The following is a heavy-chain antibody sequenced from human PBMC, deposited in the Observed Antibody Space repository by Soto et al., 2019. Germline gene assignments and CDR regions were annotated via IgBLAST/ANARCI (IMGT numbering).Heavy chain of an antibody. V-gene: IGHV1-18*01. CDR2: ISAYNGNT. D-gene: IGHD3-16*02. J-gene: IGHJ4*02. CDR3: ARGRPSYDYVWGSYRPPPYYFDY. Sequence: QVQLVQSGAEVKKPGASVKVSCKASGYTFTSYGISWVRQAPGQGLEWMGWISAYNGNTNYAQKLQGRVTMTTDTSTSTAYRELRSLRSDDTAVYYCARGRPSYDYVWGSYRPPPYYFDYWGQGTLVTVSS. CDR1: GYTFTSYG.